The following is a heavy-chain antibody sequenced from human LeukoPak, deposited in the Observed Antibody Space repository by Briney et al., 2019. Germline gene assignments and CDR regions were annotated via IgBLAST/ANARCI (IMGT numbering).Heavy chain of an antibody. Sequence: ASVKVSCKASGGTFSSYAISWVRQAPGQGLEWMGGIIPIFGTANYAQKFQGRVTITADESTSTVYMELSSLRSEDTAVYYCARSSYGYWQPLLKPHMHYWGQGTLVTVSS. J-gene: IGHJ4*02. D-gene: IGHD5-18*01. CDR2: IIPIFGTA. CDR3: ARSSYGYWQPLLKPHMHY. V-gene: IGHV1-69*13. CDR1: GGTFSSYA.